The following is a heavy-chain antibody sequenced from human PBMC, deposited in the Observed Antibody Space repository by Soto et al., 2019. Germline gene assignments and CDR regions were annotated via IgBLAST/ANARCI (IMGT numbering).Heavy chain of an antibody. V-gene: IGHV1-18*01. Sequence: QVRLVQSGGEVKKPGASVKVSCKASGYTFSNYGMSWVRQAPGQGLEWMGWISGYSGNTNYTQKCQDRVTMTTDTSTTTAYMELRSLRSDDTAVYYCARLIGGYDWWLDHWGQGTLVTVSS. CDR3: ARLIGGYDWWLDH. CDR1: GYTFSNYG. D-gene: IGHD5-12*01. J-gene: IGHJ4*02. CDR2: ISGYSGNT.